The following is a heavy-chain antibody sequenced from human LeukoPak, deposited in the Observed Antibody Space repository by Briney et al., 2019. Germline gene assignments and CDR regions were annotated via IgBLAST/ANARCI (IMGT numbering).Heavy chain of an antibody. CDR1: GFTFSSYG. V-gene: IGHV3-33*01. J-gene: IGHJ4*02. Sequence: GGSLRLSCVASGFTFSSYGMHWVRQAPGKGLEWVAVIWYDGSNKYYADSVKGRFTISRDNSKNTLYLQMNSLRAEDTAVYYCARSDSSGWYLVYFDYWGQGTLVTVSS. CDR3: ARSDSSGWYLVYFDY. D-gene: IGHD6-19*01. CDR2: IWYDGSNK.